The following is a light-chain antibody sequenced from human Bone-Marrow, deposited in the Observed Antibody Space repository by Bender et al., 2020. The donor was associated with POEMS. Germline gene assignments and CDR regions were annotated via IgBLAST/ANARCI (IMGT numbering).Light chain of an antibody. V-gene: IGLV3-21*03. CDR3: QVWDDRENYWV. CDR1: NIGGKS. CDR2: DDN. Sequence: SYVLTQPPSVLVAPGKTARITCGGNNIGGKSVHWYQQKSGQAPVLVIHDDNDRPSGIPERLSGSTCGNTATPTIIRVAAGDEADYYYQVWDDRENYWVFGEGTTVTVL. J-gene: IGLJ3*02.